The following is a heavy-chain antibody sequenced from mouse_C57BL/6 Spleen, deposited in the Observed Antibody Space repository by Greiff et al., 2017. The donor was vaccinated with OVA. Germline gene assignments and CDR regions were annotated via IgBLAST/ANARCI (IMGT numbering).Heavy chain of an antibody. D-gene: IGHD1-1*01. V-gene: IGHV1-4*01. Sequence: VQLQQSGAELARPGASVKMSCKASGYTFTSYTMHWVKQRPGQGLEWIGYINPSSGYTKYNQKFKDKATLTADKSSSTAYMQLSSLTSEDSAVYYCASVVANAMDYWGQGTSVTVSS. CDR2: INPSSGYT. CDR1: GYTFTSYT. J-gene: IGHJ4*01. CDR3: ASVVANAMDY.